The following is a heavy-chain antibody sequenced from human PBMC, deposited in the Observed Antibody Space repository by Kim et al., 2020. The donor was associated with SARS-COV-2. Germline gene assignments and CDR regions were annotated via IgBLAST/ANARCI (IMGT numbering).Heavy chain of an antibody. Sequence: ASVKVSCKVSGHTLTELAIHWVRQAPGKGLEWMGGFDLEDGEIIYALKFQDRVSMTEDTSTDTAYMELSSLRSDDTAVYYCGTVEYWGQGALVTFSS. CDR2: FDLEDGEI. V-gene: IGHV1-24*01. J-gene: IGHJ1*01. CDR3: GTVEY. D-gene: IGHD3-3*01. CDR1: GHTLTELA.